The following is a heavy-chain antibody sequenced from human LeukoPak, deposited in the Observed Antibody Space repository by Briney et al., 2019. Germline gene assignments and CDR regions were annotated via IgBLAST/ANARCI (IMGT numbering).Heavy chain of an antibody. CDR3: ARIFDSSGYPDDVFDI. V-gene: IGHV4-30-4*07. J-gene: IGHJ3*02. CDR2: IYYSGST. CDR1: GGSISSGVYS. D-gene: IGHD3-22*01. Sequence: SETLSLTCAVSGGSISSGVYSWNWIRQPPGKGLEWIGYIYYSGSTYYNPSLKSRVTISVDTSKNQFSLKLSSVTAADTAVYYCARIFDSSGYPDDVFDIWGQGTMVTVSS.